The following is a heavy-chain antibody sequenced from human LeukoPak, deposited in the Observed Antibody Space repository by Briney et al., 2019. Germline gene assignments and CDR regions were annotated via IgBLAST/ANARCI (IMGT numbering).Heavy chain of an antibody. CDR1: GFTFSSYA. J-gene: IGHJ4*02. Sequence: GSLRLSCAASGFTFSSYAMSWVRQATGKGLEWVSAISGSGGSTYYADSVKGRFTISRDNSKNTLYLQMNSLRAEDTAVYYCAKPSTPGSYCSSTSCYGDFDYWGQGTLVTVSS. D-gene: IGHD2-2*01. CDR3: AKPSTPGSYCSSTSCYGDFDY. V-gene: IGHV3-23*01. CDR2: ISGSGGST.